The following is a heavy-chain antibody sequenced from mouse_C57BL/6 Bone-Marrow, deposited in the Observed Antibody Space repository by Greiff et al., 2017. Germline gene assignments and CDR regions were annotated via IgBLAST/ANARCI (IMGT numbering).Heavy chain of an antibody. CDR1: GFSLTSYG. J-gene: IGHJ4*01. V-gene: IGHV2-2*01. Sequence: VQLVESGPGLVQPSQSLSITCTVSGFSLTSYGVHWVRQSPGKGLEWLGVIWSGGSTAYNAAFISRLSISKDNSKSQVFFKMNSLQADDTAIYYCARRRGNYVRGAMDYWGQGTSVTVSS. CDR2: IWSGGST. CDR3: ARRRGNYVRGAMDY. D-gene: IGHD2-1*01.